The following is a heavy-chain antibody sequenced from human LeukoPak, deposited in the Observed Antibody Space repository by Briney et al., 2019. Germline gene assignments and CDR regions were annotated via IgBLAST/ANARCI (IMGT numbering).Heavy chain of an antibody. D-gene: IGHD4-17*01. CDR1: GGSFSNYY. Sequence: KPSETLSLTCAVCGGSFSNYYLSWVRQPPGKGLEWIGEITHHGSTIYNPSLKSRVTISVDTSKNQFSLKLSSVAAADTAVYYCAPIFGDYSDFDSWGQGTLVTVSS. CDR3: APIFGDYSDFDS. CDR2: ITHHGST. V-gene: IGHV4-34*01. J-gene: IGHJ4*02.